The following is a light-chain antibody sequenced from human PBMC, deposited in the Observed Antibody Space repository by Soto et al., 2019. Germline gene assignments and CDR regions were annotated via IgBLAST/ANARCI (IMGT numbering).Light chain of an antibody. CDR1: SSXVGGYNY. CDR3: SSYTSSSIDYV. CDR2: EVS. V-gene: IGLV2-14*01. Sequence: QSALTQPASVSGSPGQSITISCTGTSSXVGGYNYVSWYQQHPGKAPKLMIYEVSNRPSGVSNRFSGSKSGNTASLTISGLQAXXEADYYCSSYTSSSIDYVFGTGTKLTVL. J-gene: IGLJ1*01.